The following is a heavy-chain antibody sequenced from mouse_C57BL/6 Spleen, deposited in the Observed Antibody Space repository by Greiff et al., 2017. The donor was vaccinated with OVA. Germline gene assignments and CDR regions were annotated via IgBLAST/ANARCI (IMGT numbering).Heavy chain of an antibody. V-gene: IGHV1-64*01. D-gene: IGHD2-2*01. CDR3: ARGLPHYYAMDS. Sequence: VQLQQPGAELVKPGASVKLSCKASGYTFTSYWMHWVKQRPGQGLEWIGMIHPNSGSTNYNEKFKSKATLTVDKSSSTAYMQLSSLTSEDSAVYYCARGLPHYYAMDSWGQGTSVTVSS. J-gene: IGHJ4*01. CDR1: GYTFTSYW. CDR2: IHPNSGST.